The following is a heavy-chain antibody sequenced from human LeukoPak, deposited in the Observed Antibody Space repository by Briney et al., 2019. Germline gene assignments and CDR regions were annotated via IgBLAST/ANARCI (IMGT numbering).Heavy chain of an antibody. Sequence: SETLSLTXAVSGYSISSGYYWGWIRQPPGKGLEWIGSVYHSGTIHYNPSLKSRVTMSVDTSTNQFSLNLSSVTAADTAMYYCARQIQTAVTTSRFDFWGQGTLVTVSS. D-gene: IGHD4-17*01. V-gene: IGHV4-38-2*01. CDR2: VYHSGTI. CDR1: GYSISSGYY. CDR3: ARQIQTAVTTSRFDF. J-gene: IGHJ4*02.